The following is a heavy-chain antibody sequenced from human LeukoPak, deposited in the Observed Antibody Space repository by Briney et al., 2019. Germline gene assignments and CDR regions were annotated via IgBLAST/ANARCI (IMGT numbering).Heavy chain of an antibody. CDR3: ARRGSRDGYNYDWYFDL. CDR2: SDPGDSDT. D-gene: IGHD5-24*01. J-gene: IGHJ2*01. V-gene: IGHV5-51*01. Sequence: GESLKISCKGSGYSLTSYWIGWVRQMPGKGLEWMGISDPGDSDTRYSPSFQGQVTISADKSISTAYLQWSSLKASDTAMYYCARRGSRDGYNYDWYFDLWGRGTLVTVSS. CDR1: GYSLTSYW.